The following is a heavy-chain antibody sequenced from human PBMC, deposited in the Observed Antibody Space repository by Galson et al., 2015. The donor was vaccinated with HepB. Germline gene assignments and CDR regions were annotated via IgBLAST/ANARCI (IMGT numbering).Heavy chain of an antibody. V-gene: IGHV4-39*07. Sequence: SETLSLTCTVSGASISSSLYYWVWVRQPPEKGLEWIGSIYYTGNTYYKSSLKSRVTISADMSKNQFSLKVNSVTAADTAVYYCARAAGDSSTSANDYWGQGALVTVS. CDR3: ARAAGDSSTSANDY. CDR2: IYYTGNT. CDR1: GASISSSLYY. J-gene: IGHJ4*02. D-gene: IGHD5-18*01.